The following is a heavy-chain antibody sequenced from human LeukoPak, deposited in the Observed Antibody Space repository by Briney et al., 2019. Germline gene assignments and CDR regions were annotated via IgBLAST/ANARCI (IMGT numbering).Heavy chain of an antibody. CDR2: IYTSGST. V-gene: IGHV4-4*07. CDR3: ARHNYYYYYMDV. J-gene: IGHJ6*03. Sequence: SETLSLTCTVSGGSINSYYWSWIRQPAGKGLEWIGRIYTSGSTDYNPSLKSRVTMSVDTSKNQFSLKLSSVTAADTAVYYCARHNYYYYYMDVWGKGTTVTVSS. CDR1: GGSINSYY.